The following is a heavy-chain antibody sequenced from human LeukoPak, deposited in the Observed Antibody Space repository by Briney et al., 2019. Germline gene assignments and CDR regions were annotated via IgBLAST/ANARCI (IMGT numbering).Heavy chain of an antibody. CDR3: ARARYDSSGCPDY. J-gene: IGHJ4*02. CDR2: IKQDGSEK. D-gene: IGHD3-22*01. V-gene: IGHV3-7*01. CDR1: GFTFSSYW. Sequence: PGGSLRLSCATSGFTFSSYWMSWVRQAPGKGLEWVAHIKQDGSEKYYVDSVKGRFTISRDNAKNSLYLQMNSLRAEDTAVYYCARARYDSSGCPDYWGQGTLVTVSS.